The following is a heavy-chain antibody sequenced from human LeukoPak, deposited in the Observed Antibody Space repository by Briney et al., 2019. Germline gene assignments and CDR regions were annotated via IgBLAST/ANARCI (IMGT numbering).Heavy chain of an antibody. Sequence: PSETLSLTCTVSGGSISSGGYYWSWIRQPPGKGLEWIGYIYHSGSTYYNPSLKSRVTISVDRSKNQFSLKLSSVTAADTAVYYCARDWDSGWHDAFDIWGQGTMVTVSS. V-gene: IGHV4-30-2*01. CDR1: GGSISSGGYY. J-gene: IGHJ3*02. CDR2: IYHSGST. D-gene: IGHD6-19*01. CDR3: ARDWDSGWHDAFDI.